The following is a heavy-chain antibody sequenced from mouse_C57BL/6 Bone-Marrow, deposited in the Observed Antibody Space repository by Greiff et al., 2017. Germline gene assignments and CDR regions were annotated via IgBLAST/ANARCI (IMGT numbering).Heavy chain of an antibody. Sequence: QVQLHQPGAELVKPGASVKVSCKVSGYTFTSYWLHWVKQRPGQGLEWIGRIHPSDSDTNYNQKFKGKATLTVDKSSSTAYRQRSSLTSEDSAVYYCAISPITTVVWGQGTLVTVSA. CDR2: IHPSDSDT. CDR3: AISPITTVV. CDR1: GYTFTSYW. V-gene: IGHV1-74*01. J-gene: IGHJ3*01. D-gene: IGHD1-1*01.